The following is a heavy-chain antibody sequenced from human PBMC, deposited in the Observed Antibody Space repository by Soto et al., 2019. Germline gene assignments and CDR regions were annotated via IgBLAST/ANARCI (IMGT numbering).Heavy chain of an antibody. V-gene: IGHV3-21*01. CDR1: GFTFSSFG. CDR2: ISSSSSYI. Sequence: XGSLRLSCSAAGFTFSSFGMNWVRQAPGKGLEWVSSISSSSSYIDYVDSVKGRFTISRDNTANSLYLQMNSLRAEDTAVYYCAPHLFDGRGYPWGQGTLVTVSS. D-gene: IGHD3-22*01. J-gene: IGHJ5*02. CDR3: APHLFDGRGYP.